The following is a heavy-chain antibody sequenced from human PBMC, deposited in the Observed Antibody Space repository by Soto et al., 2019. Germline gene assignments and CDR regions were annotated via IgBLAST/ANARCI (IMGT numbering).Heavy chain of an antibody. V-gene: IGHV3-74*01. CDR2: IKNDGSIT. Sequence: HPGGSLRLSCAASGFGLSGYWMSWVRQTPGKGPVWVSRIKNDGSITSYADSVKGRFTISRDNAKNTLYLQMSSLTVDDTAVYYCAKSDYLDPWGQGTLVTVSS. J-gene: IGHJ5*02. CDR1: GFGLSGYW. D-gene: IGHD4-17*01. CDR3: AKSDYLDP.